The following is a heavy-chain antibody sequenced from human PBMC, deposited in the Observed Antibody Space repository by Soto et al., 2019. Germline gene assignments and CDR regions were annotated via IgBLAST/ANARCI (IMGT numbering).Heavy chain of an antibody. J-gene: IGHJ4*02. CDR2: MNPNSGNA. V-gene: IGHV1-8*01. CDR1: GYTFTSYD. D-gene: IGHD6-13*01. Sequence: QVQLVQSGAEVKKPGASVKVSCKASGYTFTSYDINWVRQATGQGLEWMGWMNPNSGNAGYAQRFQGRVTMTWNTSISTAYMDLSSLRSEDTAVYYCARSQRRTSAAGAGDYWGQRTLVTVSS. CDR3: ARSQRRTSAAGAGDY.